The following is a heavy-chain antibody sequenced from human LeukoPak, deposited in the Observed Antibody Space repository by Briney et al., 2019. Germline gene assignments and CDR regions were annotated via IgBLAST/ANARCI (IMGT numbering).Heavy chain of an antibody. Sequence: SETLSLTCTVSGGSISSSDYYWGWIRQPPGKRLEWFGNIYYSGGTYYNPSLKSRVTISVDTSKNQFSLKLTSVTAADTAVYYCARQGYIWGSQPMTDPWGQGTLVTVSS. CDR1: GGSISSSDYY. CDR2: IYYSGGT. CDR3: ARQGYIWGSQPMTDP. J-gene: IGHJ5*02. D-gene: IGHD3-16*01. V-gene: IGHV4-39*01.